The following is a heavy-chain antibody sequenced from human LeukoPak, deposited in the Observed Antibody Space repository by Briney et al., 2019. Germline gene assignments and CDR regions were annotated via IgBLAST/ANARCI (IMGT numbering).Heavy chain of an antibody. CDR2: IYYSGIT. V-gene: IGHV4-59*01. CDR1: GDSISTYY. J-gene: IGHJ4*02. CDR3: ARLGGLLNDY. D-gene: IGHD2-8*01. Sequence: SETLSLTCTVSGDSISTYYWSWIRQPPGKGLEWIGYIYYSGITNYNPSLKSRVSISVDTSKNQFSLRLSSVTAADTAVYYCARLGGLLNDYWGQGTLVTVSS.